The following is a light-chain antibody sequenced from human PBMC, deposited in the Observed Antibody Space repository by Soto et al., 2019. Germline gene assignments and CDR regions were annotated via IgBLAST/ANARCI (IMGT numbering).Light chain of an antibody. Sequence: EIVMTQSPATLSVSPGERVTLSCRASESVGSNLAWYQQKPGQSPRLLIHGASTRATAIPGRFSVRGSGTAFTLTISSMQSEDFAVYYCQQYNNWPPWTFGQGTKVE. CDR3: QQYNNWPPWT. J-gene: IGKJ1*01. CDR2: GAS. V-gene: IGKV3-15*01. CDR1: ESVGSN.